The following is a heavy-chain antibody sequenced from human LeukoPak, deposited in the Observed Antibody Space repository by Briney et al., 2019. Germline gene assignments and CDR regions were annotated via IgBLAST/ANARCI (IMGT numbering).Heavy chain of an antibody. J-gene: IGHJ4*02. CDR3: ARGYYYGSVSL. CDR2: INAGNGNT. CDR1: GYTFTSYD. Sequence: ASVKVSCKASGYTFTSYDINWVRQATGQGLEWMGWINAGNGNTKYSQKFQGRVTITRDPSASTAYMELSSLRSEDTAVYYCARGYYYGSVSLWGQGTLVTVSS. V-gene: IGHV1-3*01. D-gene: IGHD3-10*01.